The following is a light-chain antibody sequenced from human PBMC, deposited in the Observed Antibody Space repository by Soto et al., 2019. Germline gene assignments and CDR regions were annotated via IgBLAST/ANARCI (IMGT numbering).Light chain of an antibody. CDR3: QQYGSSPPRT. CDR1: QSVSSSY. J-gene: IGKJ1*01. CDR2: GAS. Sequence: EMVLTQSPGTLSLSPGERATLSCRASQSVSSSYLAWYQQKPGQAPRLLIYGASSRATGIPDRFSGSGSGTDFTLTISRLEPEDFAVYYCQQYGSSPPRTFGPGTKVEIK. V-gene: IGKV3-20*01.